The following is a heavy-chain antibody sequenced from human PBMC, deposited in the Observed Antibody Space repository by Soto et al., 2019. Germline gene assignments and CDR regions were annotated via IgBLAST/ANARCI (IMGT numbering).Heavy chain of an antibody. J-gene: IGHJ4*02. CDR3: ARSSRYSSGWYVDY. CDR2: IYYSGST. CDR1: GGSISSYY. V-gene: IGHV4-59*01. Sequence: PSETLSLTCTVSGGSISSYYWSWIRQPPGKGLEWIGYIYYSGSTNYNPSLKSRVTISVDTSKNQFSLKLSSVTAADTAVYYCARSSRYSSGWYVDYWGQGTLVTVS. D-gene: IGHD6-19*01.